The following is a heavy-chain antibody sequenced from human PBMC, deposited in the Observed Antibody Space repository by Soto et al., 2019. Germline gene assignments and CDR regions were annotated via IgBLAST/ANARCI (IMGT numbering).Heavy chain of an antibody. J-gene: IGHJ1*01. CDR1: GAYVSDFS. D-gene: IGHD1-7*01. Sequence: QVQQLESGPGLVKPWDTLSLTCTVSGAYVSDFSWSWIRQPAGKGLEWIGRITVNGITPDTPSFSRRVTMSMDTPRNRFSLNLQSATAAYTALYYGARESGETWTYEAHWGQGTLVTVSS. V-gene: IGHV4-4*07. CDR3: ARESGETWTYEAH. CDR2: ITVNGIT.